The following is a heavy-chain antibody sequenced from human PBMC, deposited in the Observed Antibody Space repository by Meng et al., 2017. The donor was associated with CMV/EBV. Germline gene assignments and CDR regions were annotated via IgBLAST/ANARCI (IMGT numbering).Heavy chain of an antibody. D-gene: IGHD3-9*01. V-gene: IGHV1-69*05. CDR3: ARDYDILTGQGGDWFDP. J-gene: IGHJ5*02. Sequence: SSVPVSCKASVGTFSSYSISWVRQAPGHGLEWMGGIIPIFGTANYAQKCQGRVTITTDESTSTAYMELSSLSSEDTAVYYCARDYDILTGQGGDWFDPWGQGTLVTVSS. CDR2: IIPIFGTA. CDR1: VGTFSSYS.